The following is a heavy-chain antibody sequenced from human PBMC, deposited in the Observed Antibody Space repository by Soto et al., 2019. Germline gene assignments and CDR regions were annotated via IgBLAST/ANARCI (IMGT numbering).Heavy chain of an antibody. J-gene: IGHJ4*02. CDR1: GGSISSSSYY. CDR2: INHSGST. D-gene: IGHD3-22*01. Sequence: PSETLSLTCTVSGGSISSSSYYWGWIRQPPGKGLEWIGEINHSGSTNYNPSLKSRVTISVDTSKNQFSLKLSSVTAADTAVYFCAGHYYDSSGYYVSPYYFDYWGQGTPVTVSS. CDR3: AGHYYDSSGYYVSPYYFDY. V-gene: IGHV4-39*07.